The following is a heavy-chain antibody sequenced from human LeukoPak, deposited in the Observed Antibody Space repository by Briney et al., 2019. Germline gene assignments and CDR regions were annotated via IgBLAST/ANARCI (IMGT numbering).Heavy chain of an antibody. CDR1: GFSFSSYS. V-gene: IGHV3-21*01. CDR2: ISSSNSYI. CDR3: ARVWSPPYTSSWPYYFDY. J-gene: IGHJ4*02. D-gene: IGHD6-13*01. Sequence: GGSLRLSCAASGFSFSSYSMNWVRQAPGKGLEWVSSISSSNSYIYYVDSVKGRFTISRDNAKNSLYLQMNSLRAEDTAVYYCARVWSPPYTSSWPYYFDYWGQGTLVTVSS.